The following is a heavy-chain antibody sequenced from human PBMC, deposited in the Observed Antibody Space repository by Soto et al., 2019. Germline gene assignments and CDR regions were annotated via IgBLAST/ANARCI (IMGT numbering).Heavy chain of an antibody. CDR2: IIPIFGTA. J-gene: IGHJ4*02. CDR3: ARDRRGGWSQFFDY. Sequence: LVQSGAEVKKPGSSVKVSCKASGGTFSSYAISWVRQXXXQGLXWMGGIIPIFGTANYAQKFQGRVTITADESTSTAYMELSSLRSEDTAVYYCARDRRGGWSQFFDYWGQGTLVTVSS. CDR1: GGTFSSYA. V-gene: IGHV1-69*01. D-gene: IGHD6-19*01.